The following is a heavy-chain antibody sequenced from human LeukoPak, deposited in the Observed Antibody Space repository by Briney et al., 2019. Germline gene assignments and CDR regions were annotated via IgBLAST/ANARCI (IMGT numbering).Heavy chain of an antibody. CDR3: ARATAGTGYYSDY. CDR1: GGSIRSYY. Sequence: SETLSLTCTVSGGSIRSYYWSWTRQPPGKGLEWLGYIHYSGSTNYNPSLKSRVTISVDTYKNQFSLKLSSVTAADTALYYCARATAGTGYYSDYWGQGTLVTVSS. D-gene: IGHD6-13*01. J-gene: IGHJ4*02. V-gene: IGHV4-59*01. CDR2: IHYSGST.